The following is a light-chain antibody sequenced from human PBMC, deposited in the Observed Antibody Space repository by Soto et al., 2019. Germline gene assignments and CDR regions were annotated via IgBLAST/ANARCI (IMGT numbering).Light chain of an antibody. CDR2: EVS. Sequence: QSALTQPASVSGSPGQSITISCTGTSSDVGGYNYVSWYQQHPGKAPKLMIYEVSNRPSGVSNRFSGSKSGNTASLTMSGLQAEDEADYYCSSYTSSSILVVFGGGTQLTVL. V-gene: IGLV2-14*01. J-gene: IGLJ2*01. CDR3: SSYTSSSILVV. CDR1: SSDVGGYNY.